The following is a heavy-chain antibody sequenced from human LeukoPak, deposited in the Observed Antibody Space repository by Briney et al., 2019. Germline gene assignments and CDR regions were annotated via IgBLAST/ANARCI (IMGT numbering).Heavy chain of an antibody. CDR2: IYHSGST. Sequence: SETLSLTCTVSGGSISSYYWSWVRQPPGMGLEWIGEIYHSGSTNYNPSLKSRVTISVDKSKNQFSLKLSSVTAADTAVYYCAGGIAAAASPFDYWGQGTLVTVSS. CDR1: GGSISSYY. CDR3: AGGIAAAASPFDY. V-gene: IGHV4-4*02. J-gene: IGHJ4*02. D-gene: IGHD6-13*01.